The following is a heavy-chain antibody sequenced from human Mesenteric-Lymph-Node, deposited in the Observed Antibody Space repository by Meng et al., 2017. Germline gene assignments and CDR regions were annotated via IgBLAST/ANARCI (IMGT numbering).Heavy chain of an antibody. CDR1: GGSISSSNW. J-gene: IGHJ4*02. Sequence: GQLQESGPGLVRAAETLSPTCAVSGGSISSSNWWRWVRQPPGKGLEWIGEIYHSGSTNYNPPLKSRVTISVDKSKNQFSLKLSSVTAADTAVYYCARDPPRSTAMITGDYWGQGTLVTVSS. CDR3: ARDPPRSTAMITGDY. D-gene: IGHD5-18*01. V-gene: IGHV4-4*02. CDR2: IYHSGST.